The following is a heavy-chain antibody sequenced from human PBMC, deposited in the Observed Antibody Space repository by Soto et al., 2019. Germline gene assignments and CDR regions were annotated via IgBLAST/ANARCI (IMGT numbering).Heavy chain of an antibody. CDR2: ISAYNGNT. J-gene: IGHJ6*03. CDR3: ASRLGYCSGGSCFTYYYYMDV. CDR1: GYTFTSYG. D-gene: IGHD2-15*01. V-gene: IGHV1-18*01. Sequence: ASVKVSCKASGYTFTSYGISWVRQAPGQGLEWMGWISAYNGNTNYAQKLQGRVTMTTDTSTSTAYMELRSLRSDDTAVYYCASRLGYCSGGSCFTYYYYMDVWDKGTTVTVSS.